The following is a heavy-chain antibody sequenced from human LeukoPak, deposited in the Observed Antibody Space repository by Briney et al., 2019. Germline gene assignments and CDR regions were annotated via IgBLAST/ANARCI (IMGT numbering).Heavy chain of an antibody. D-gene: IGHD5-18*01. J-gene: IGHJ4*02. CDR3: ATHSWDTAMDY. CDR1: GFTFSSYA. CDR2: ISGSGGST. Sequence: GGSLRLSCAASGFTFSSYAMSWVRQAPGKGLEWVSAISGSGGSTYYADSVKGRFTISRDNAKNSLYLQMNSLRAEDTAVYYCATHSWDTAMDYWGQGTLVTVSS. V-gene: IGHV3-23*01.